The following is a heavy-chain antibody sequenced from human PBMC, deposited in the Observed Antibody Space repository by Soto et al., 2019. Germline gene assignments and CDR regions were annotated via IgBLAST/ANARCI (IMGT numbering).Heavy chain of an antibody. CDR3: AKDKSGTTAFDI. CDR1: GFTFSTYA. V-gene: IGHV3-23*01. Sequence: GGSLRLSCADSGFTFSTYALSWVRQAPGKGLEWVSAINERGGSTYYADSVKGRFTISRDNSKNTLYLQMKSLGAEDTALYYCAKDKSGTTAFDIWGQGTMVTVSS. J-gene: IGHJ3*02. CDR2: INERGGST. D-gene: IGHD1-1*01.